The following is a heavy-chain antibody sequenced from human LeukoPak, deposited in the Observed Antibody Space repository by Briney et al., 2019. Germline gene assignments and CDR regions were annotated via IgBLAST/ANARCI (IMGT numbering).Heavy chain of an antibody. D-gene: IGHD1-1*01. CDR1: GFTFNTYA. J-gene: IGHJ4*02. V-gene: IGHV3-23*01. CDR2: INGGGRGT. Sequence: PGGSLRLSCVASGFTFNTYAMSWVRQAPGKGPQWLARINGGGRGTYYADSLKGRPTISRDNSKNTLYLQIFNLRPEDTARYYCAKGGLGKEVFDDWGQGTVVTVSS. CDR3: AKGGLGKEVFDD.